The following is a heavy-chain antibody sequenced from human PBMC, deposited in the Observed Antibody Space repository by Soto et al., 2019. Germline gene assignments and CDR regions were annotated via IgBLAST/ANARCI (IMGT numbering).Heavy chain of an antibody. J-gene: IGHJ4*02. CDR3: VRSGFDWLLPLVDY. V-gene: IGHV4-31*02. D-gene: IGHD3-9*01. CDR2: IYYSGST. CDR1: GGSISSGCYY. Sequence: SETLSLTCTVSGGSISSGCYYLSWILQHPGKGLEWIGYIYYSGSTYYNPSLKSRVTISVDTSKNQFSLKLSSVTAADTAVYYCVRSGFDWLLPLVDYWGQGTMVTASS.